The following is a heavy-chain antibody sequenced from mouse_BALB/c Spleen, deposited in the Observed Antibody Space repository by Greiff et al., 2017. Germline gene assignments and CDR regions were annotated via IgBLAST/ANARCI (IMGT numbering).Heavy chain of an antibody. CDR1: GYTFTSYW. Sequence: QVQLQQSGAELARPGASVKLSCKASGYTFTSYWMQWVKQRPGQGLEWIGAIYPGDGDTRYTQKFKGKATLTADKSSSTAYMQLSSLASEDSAVYYCARNGYYDYYAMDYWGQGTSVTVSS. J-gene: IGHJ4*01. CDR2: IYPGDGDT. V-gene: IGHV1-87*01. CDR3: ARNGYYDYYAMDY. D-gene: IGHD2-3*01.